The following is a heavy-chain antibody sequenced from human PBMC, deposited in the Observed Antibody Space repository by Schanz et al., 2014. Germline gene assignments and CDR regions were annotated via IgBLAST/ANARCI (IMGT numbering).Heavy chain of an antibody. CDR2: INTYGDNT. J-gene: IGHJ6*02. D-gene: IGHD2-15*01. Sequence: EVQLVESGGGLVQPGGSLRLSCAASGFTFSNAWMTWVRQTPGTGLEWVSSINTYGDNTYYADSVKGRFTISRDNSENTLYLQMNSLRAEDTAVYYCARACCRQENHYYYTGMDVWGQGTTVTVSS. V-gene: IGHV3-23*04. CDR1: GFTFSNAW. CDR3: ARACCRQENHYYYTGMDV.